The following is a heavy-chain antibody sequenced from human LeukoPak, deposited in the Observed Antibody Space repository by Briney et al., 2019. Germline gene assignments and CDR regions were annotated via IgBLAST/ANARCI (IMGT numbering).Heavy chain of an antibody. D-gene: IGHD3-9*01. CDR2: ISGSGGST. J-gene: IGHJ6*03. CDR3: AKDGGEYYDILTGYYPRLYYTAV. V-gene: IGHV3-23*01. CDR1: GFTFSTYG. Sequence: GGSLRLSCVASGFTFSTYGMSCVRQAPGKGLEWVSAISGSGGSTYYSDSVKGRFTISRDNSKNTLYLQMNSLRGEDTAVYYCAKDGGEYYDILTGYYPRLYYTAVWGKGTTVTISS.